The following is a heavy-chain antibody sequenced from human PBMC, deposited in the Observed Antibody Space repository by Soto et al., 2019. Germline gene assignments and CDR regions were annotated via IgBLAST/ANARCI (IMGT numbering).Heavy chain of an antibody. CDR2: ISYDGSNK. V-gene: IGHV3-30*18. J-gene: IGHJ5*02. CDR1: GFTFSSYG. CDR3: AKDRTAVAEYNWFDP. D-gene: IGHD6-19*01. Sequence: QVQLVESGGGVVQPGRSLRLSCAASGFTFSSYGMHWVRQAPGKGLEWVAVISYDGSNKYYADSVKGRFTISRDNSKNTLYLQMNSLRAEDTVVYYCAKDRTAVAEYNWFDPWGQGTLVTVSS.